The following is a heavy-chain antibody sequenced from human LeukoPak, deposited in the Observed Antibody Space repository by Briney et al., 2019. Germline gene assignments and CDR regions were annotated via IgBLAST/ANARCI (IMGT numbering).Heavy chain of an antibody. D-gene: IGHD3-3*01. V-gene: IGHV4-59*01. J-gene: IGHJ6*02. CDR3: ARFLEWFDYYYGMDV. CDR2: IYYSGST. Sequence: SETLSLTCTVSGGSISSYYWSWIRQPPGKGLEWIGYIYYSGSTNYNPSLKSRVTISVDTSKNQFSLKLSSVTAADTAEYYCARFLEWFDYYYGMDVWGQGTTVTVSS. CDR1: GGSISSYY.